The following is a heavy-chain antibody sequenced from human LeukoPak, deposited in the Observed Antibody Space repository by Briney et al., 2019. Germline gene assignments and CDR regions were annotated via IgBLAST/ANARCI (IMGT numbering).Heavy chain of an antibody. V-gene: IGHV3-23*01. D-gene: IGHD3-22*01. CDR3: ASSRYDSSGYYGIIGY. Sequence: GGTLRLSCATSGFTFSSYGMSWVRQAPGKGLEWVSGIRAGGDNTYYADSVKGRFTISRDNAKNSLYLQMNSLRAEDTALYYCASSRYDSSGYYGIIGYWGQGTLVTVSS. CDR1: GFTFSSYG. CDR2: IRAGGDNT. J-gene: IGHJ4*02.